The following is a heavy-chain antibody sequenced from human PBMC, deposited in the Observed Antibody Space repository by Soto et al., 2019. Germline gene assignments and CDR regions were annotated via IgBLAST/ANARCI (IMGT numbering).Heavy chain of an antibody. D-gene: IGHD5-12*01. CDR1: GCTVSSGSYY. J-gene: IGHJ4*02. V-gene: IGHV4-61*01. Sequence: PSETLSLTSTVSGCTVSSGSYYWSWIRQPPGKGLEWIGYIYYSGSTNYNPSLKSRVTISVDTSKNQFSLKLSSVTAADTAVYYCARGNPISGYDPCDYWGQGTLVTVSS. CDR2: IYYSGST. CDR3: ARGNPISGYDPCDY.